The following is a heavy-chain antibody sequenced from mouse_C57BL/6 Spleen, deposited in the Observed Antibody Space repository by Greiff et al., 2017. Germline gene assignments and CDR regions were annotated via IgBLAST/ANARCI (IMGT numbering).Heavy chain of an antibody. CDR2: IYPGDGDT. CDR1: GYAFSSSW. CDR3: EREAYYYGLY. D-gene: IGHD1-1*01. Sequence: QVQLQQSGPELVKPGASVKISCKASGYAFSSSWMNWVKQRPGQGLEWIGRIYPGDGDTTYTGKFKGKATLTADKSSSTAYMQLSSLTSEDSAVYFCEREAYYYGLYWGQGTTLTVSA. V-gene: IGHV1-82*01. J-gene: IGHJ2*01.